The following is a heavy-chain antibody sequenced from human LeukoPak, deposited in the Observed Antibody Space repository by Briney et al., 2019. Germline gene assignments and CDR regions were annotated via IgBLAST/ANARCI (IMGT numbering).Heavy chain of an antibody. V-gene: IGHV3-30*02. CDR2: IRYDGSNK. CDR3: AKSTRAVMAMMDV. Sequence: GGSLRLSCAASGFTFSSYSMNWVRQAPGKGLEWVAFIRYDGSNKYYTDSVKGRFTISRDNSKNTLYLQMNSLRAEDTAVYFCAKSTRAVMAMMDVWGKGTTVTVSS. D-gene: IGHD3-16*01. CDR1: GFTFSSYS. J-gene: IGHJ6*04.